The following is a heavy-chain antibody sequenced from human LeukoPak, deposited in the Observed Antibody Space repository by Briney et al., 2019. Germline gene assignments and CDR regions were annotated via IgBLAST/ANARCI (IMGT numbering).Heavy chain of an antibody. D-gene: IGHD3-3*01. J-gene: IGHJ4*02. CDR3: ARAVTWSH. Sequence: SSETLSLTCTVSGYSISSGYYWGWIRQPPGKGLEWIGSIYHSGSTYYNPSLKSRVTISVDTSKNQFSLKLSSVTAADTAVYYCARAVTWSHWGQGTLVTVSS. V-gene: IGHV4-38-2*02. CDR1: GYSISSGYY. CDR2: IYHSGST.